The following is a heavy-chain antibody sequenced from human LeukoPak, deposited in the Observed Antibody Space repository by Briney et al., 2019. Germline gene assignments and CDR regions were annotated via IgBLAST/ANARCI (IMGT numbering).Heavy chain of an antibody. V-gene: IGHV3-66*02. CDR1: GFTFSSNY. CDR3: ARQIQLWYYFDY. Sequence: GGSLRLSCAASGFTFSSNYMSWVRQAPGKGLEWVSVIYSGGSTYYAASVKGRFTISRDNSKNTLYLQMNSLRAEDKAVYYCARQIQLWYYFDYWGQGTLVTVSS. D-gene: IGHD5-18*01. CDR2: IYSGGST. J-gene: IGHJ4*02.